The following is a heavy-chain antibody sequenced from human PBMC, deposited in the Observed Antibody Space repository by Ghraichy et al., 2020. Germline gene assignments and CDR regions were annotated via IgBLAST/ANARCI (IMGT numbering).Heavy chain of an antibody. Sequence: ASVKVSCKASGYTFTSYGISWVRQAPGQGLEWMGWISAYNGNTNYAQKLQGRVTMTTDTSTSTAYMELRSLRSDDTAVYYCARDYYDFWSGYPDSYYFDYWGQGTLVTVSS. D-gene: IGHD3-3*01. V-gene: IGHV1-18*04. CDR2: ISAYNGNT. CDR3: ARDYYDFWSGYPDSYYFDY. CDR1: GYTFTSYG. J-gene: IGHJ4*02.